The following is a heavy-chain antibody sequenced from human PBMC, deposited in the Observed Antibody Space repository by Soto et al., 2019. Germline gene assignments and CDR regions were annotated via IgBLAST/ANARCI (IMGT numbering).Heavy chain of an antibody. CDR2: IIPILGIA. CDR1: GGTFSSYT. Sequence: QVQLVQSGAEVKKPGSSVKVSCKASGGTFSSYTISWVRQAPGQGLEWMGRIIPILGIANYAQKCQGRVTITADKSTSTAYMELSSLRSEDTAVYYCARRYCSGGSCYSGDAFYIWGQGTMVTVSS. D-gene: IGHD2-15*01. V-gene: IGHV1-69*02. CDR3: ARRYCSGGSCYSGDAFYI. J-gene: IGHJ3*02.